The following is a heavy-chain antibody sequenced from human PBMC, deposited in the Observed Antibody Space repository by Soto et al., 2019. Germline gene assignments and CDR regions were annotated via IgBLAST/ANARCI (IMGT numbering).Heavy chain of an antibody. CDR1: GGSISSGGYS. CDR2: IYHSGST. J-gene: IGHJ5*02. Sequence: SETLSLTCAVSGGSISSGGYSWSWIRQPPGKGLEWIGYIYHSGSTYYNPSLKSRVTISVDRSKNQFPLKLSSVTAADTAVYYCARVPGPWGQGTLVTVSS. V-gene: IGHV4-30-2*01. CDR3: ARVPGP.